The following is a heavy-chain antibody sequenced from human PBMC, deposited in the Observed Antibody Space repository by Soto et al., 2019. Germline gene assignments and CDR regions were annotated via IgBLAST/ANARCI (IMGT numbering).Heavy chain of an antibody. Sequence: ASVKVSCKASGYTFTGYYMHWVRQAPGQGLEWMGWINPNSGGTNYAQKFQGWVTMTRDTSISTTYMELSRLRSDDTAVYYCARARIKNRYYFYYWGQGTLVTVSS. D-gene: IGHD3-3*01. CDR3: ARARIKNRYYFYY. J-gene: IGHJ4*02. CDR2: INPNSGGT. CDR1: GYTFTGYY. V-gene: IGHV1-2*04.